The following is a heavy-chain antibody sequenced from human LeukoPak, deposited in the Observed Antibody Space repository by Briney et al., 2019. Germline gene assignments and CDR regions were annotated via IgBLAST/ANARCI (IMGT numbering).Heavy chain of an antibody. J-gene: IGHJ4*02. Sequence: SETLSLTCAVYGGSFSGYYWSWIRQPPGKGLEWIGEINHSGSTNYNPSLKSRVTISVDTSKNQFSLKLSSVTAADTAVYYCARRRRDGYTIDYWGQGTLVTVSS. D-gene: IGHD5-24*01. CDR3: ARRRRDGYTIDY. CDR1: GGSFSGYY. CDR2: INHSGST. V-gene: IGHV4-34*01.